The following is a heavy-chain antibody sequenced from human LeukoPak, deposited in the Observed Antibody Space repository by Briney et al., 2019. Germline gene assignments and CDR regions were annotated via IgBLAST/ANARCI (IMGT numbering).Heavy chain of an antibody. J-gene: IGHJ4*02. CDR3: AKGLIYFDY. CDR1: GFIVSIHA. CDR2: ISNSGDST. Sequence: GGSLRLSCTASGFIVSIHAMSWVRQAPGKGLEWVSSISNSGDSTFYADSVKGRFTISRDNSKSTLHLQMNSLRAEDTAVYYCAKGLIYFDYWGQGTLVTVSS. V-gene: IGHV3-23*01. D-gene: IGHD3-16*01.